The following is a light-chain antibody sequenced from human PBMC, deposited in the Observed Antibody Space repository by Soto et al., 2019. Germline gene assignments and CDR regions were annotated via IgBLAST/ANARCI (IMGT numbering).Light chain of an antibody. CDR2: DAS. J-gene: IGKJ1*01. Sequence: DIQMTQSPSMLSASLVARVTIAFRASQSIRRWLAWYQQKPGKAPKLLIFDASTLESGVPSRFSGRGSETEFTLTISSLQPDDFATYYCQQYNSYSTATFGQGTKVDIK. CDR3: QQYNSYSTAT. V-gene: IGKV1-5*01. CDR1: QSIRRW.